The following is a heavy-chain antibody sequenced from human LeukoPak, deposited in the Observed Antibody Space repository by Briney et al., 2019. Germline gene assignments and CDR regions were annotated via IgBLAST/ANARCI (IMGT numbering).Heavy chain of an antibody. CDR3: ARRSYNSPFRY. D-gene: IGHD5-24*01. CDR2: INHSGST. J-gene: IGHJ4*02. Sequence: GSLRPSCAASGFTFSNYAMNWVRQPPGKGLEWIGEINHSGSTNYNPSLKSRVTISVDTSKNHFSLNLRSVTAADTAVYYCARRSYNSPFRYWGQGTPVTVSS. CDR1: GFTFSNYA. V-gene: IGHV4-34*01.